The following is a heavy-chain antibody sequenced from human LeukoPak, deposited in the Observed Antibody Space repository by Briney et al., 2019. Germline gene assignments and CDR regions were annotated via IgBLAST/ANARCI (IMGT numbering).Heavy chain of an antibody. CDR1: GGSISSSSYY. J-gene: IGHJ5*02. CDR3: ARDKDIVVVPAAIGRNWFDP. CDR2: IYYSGST. D-gene: IGHD2-2*02. V-gene: IGHV4-39*07. Sequence: SETLSLTCTVSGGSISSSSYYWGWIRQPPGKGLEWIGSIYYSGSTYYNPSLKSRVTISVDTSKNQFSLKLSSVTAADTAVYYCARDKDIVVVPAAIGRNWFDPWGQGTLVTVSS.